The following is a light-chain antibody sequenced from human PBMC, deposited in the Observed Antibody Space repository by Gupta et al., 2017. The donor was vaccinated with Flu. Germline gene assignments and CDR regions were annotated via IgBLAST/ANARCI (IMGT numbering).Light chain of an antibody. CDR1: SGDVGAYNY. Sequence: VTTSCTGTSGDVGAYNYVSWYQQHPGKAPKLIIYDLNKRPSGVPDRFSGSKSGNTASLTISGLQVDDEADYYCSAYAGSTSFVLFGGGTKLTVL. CDR2: DLN. V-gene: IGLV2-11*03. J-gene: IGLJ2*01. CDR3: SAYAGSTSFVL.